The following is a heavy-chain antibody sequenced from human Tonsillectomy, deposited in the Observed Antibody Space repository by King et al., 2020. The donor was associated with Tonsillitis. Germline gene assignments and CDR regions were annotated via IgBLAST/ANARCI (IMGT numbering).Heavy chain of an antibody. CDR2: ISWNSGSI. CDR1: GFTFDDYA. D-gene: IGHD4-17*01. Sequence: VQLVESGGGLVQPGRSLRLSCAASGFTFDDYAMHWVRQAPGKGLEWVSGISWNSGSIGYADSVKGRFTISRDNAKNSLYLQMNSLRAEDTALYYCAKGRGYGDYEFYYYYGMDVWGQGTTVTVSS. V-gene: IGHV3-9*01. CDR3: AKGRGYGDYEFYYYYGMDV. J-gene: IGHJ6*02.